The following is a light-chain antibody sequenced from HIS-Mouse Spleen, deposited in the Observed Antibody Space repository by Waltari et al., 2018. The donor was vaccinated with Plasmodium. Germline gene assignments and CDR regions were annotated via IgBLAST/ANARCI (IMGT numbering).Light chain of an antibody. CDR1: ALPKQY. V-gene: IGLV3-25*03. CDR3: QSADSSGTPNWL. Sequence: SYELTQPPSVSVSPGQTARITCSGDALPKQYAYWYQQKPDQAPVLVIYKDSERPSGIPERFSGSSSGTTVTLTISGVQAEDEADYYCQSADSSGTPNWLFGGGTKLTVL. J-gene: IGLJ3*02. CDR2: KDS.